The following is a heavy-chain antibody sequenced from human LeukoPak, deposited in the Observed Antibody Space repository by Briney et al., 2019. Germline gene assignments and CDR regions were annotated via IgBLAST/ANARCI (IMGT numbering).Heavy chain of an antibody. D-gene: IGHD3-10*01. Sequence: GGSLRLSCAASGFNFGSYSMTWVRQAPGKGLEWVSVMSADSAATFYADSVEGRFTISRDNAKNTVFLQMSSLRAEDTALYYCARKSASGNYPLDYWGQGTLVTVSS. CDR2: MSADSAAT. CDR1: GFNFGSYS. CDR3: ARKSASGNYPLDY. J-gene: IGHJ4*02. V-gene: IGHV3-23*01.